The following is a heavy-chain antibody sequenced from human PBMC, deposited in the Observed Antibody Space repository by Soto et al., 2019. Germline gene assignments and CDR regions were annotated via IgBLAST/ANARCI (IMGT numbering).Heavy chain of an antibody. Sequence: GGSLRLSCAASGFTVSSNYMSWVRQAPGKGLEWVSVIYSGGSTYYADSVKGRFTISRHNSKNTLYLQMNSLRAEDTAVYYCARATVWFGELLNYFDYWGQGTLVTVSS. CDR2: IYSGGST. J-gene: IGHJ4*02. V-gene: IGHV3-53*04. CDR3: ARATVWFGELLNYFDY. D-gene: IGHD3-10*01. CDR1: GFTVSSNY.